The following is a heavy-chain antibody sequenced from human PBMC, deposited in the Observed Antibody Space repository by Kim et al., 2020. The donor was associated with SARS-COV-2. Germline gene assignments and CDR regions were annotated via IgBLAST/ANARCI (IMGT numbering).Heavy chain of an antibody. Sequence: AQKFQGRVTITADESTSTAYMELSSLRSEDTAVYYCARDRAVAGPPVFDYWGQGTLVTVSS. J-gene: IGHJ4*02. CDR3: ARDRAVAGPPVFDY. V-gene: IGHV1-69*01. D-gene: IGHD6-19*01.